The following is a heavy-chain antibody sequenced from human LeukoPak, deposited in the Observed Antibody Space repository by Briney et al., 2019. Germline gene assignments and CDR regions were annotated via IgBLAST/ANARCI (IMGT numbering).Heavy chain of an antibody. D-gene: IGHD3-10*01. J-gene: IGHJ5*02. CDR1: GFTFSSYA. Sequence: GGSLRLSCAASGFTFSSYAMSWVRQAPGKGLEWVSAISGSGGSTYYADSVKGRFTISRDNSKNTLYLQMNSLRAEYTAVYYCAKGPLWFGVRLPFDPWGQGTLVTVSS. V-gene: IGHV3-23*01. CDR3: AKGPLWFGVRLPFDP. CDR2: ISGSGGST.